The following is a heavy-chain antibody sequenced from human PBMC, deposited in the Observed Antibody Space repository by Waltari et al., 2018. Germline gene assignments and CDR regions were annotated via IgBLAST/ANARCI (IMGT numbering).Heavy chain of an antibody. Sequence: EVQLVESGGGLVQPGGSLRLSCVVSGLNPDAEGIHWVRQAPGKGLEWVAGILWNSGYTGYADSVKGRFTISRNKPKNSLYLQMDSLRPEDTALYYCTRDLSPGGADVWGQGTTVTVS. CDR2: ILWNSGYT. D-gene: IGHD4-17*01. CDR1: GLNPDAEG. J-gene: IGHJ6*02. V-gene: IGHV3-9*02. CDR3: TRDLSPGGADV.